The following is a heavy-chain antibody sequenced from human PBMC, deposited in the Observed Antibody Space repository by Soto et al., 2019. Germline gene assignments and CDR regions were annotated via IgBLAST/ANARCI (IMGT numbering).Heavy chain of an antibody. V-gene: IGHV3-7*01. J-gene: IGHJ2*01. CDR1: GFTFGSYW. CDR2: IKQDGSEK. Sequence: GGSLRLSCAASGFTFGSYWMHWVRQAPGKGLEWVANIKQDGSEKYYVDSVKGRFTISRDNAKNSLYLQMNSLRAEDTAGYYCAKDRERTAYWYFDLWGRGTLVTVSS. CDR3: AKDRERTAYWYFDL.